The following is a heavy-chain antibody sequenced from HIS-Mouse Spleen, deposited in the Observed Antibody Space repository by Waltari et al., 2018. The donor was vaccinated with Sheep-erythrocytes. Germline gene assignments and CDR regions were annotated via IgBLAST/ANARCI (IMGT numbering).Heavy chain of an antibody. CDR3: ARARSITIFGVVIIGAFDI. V-gene: IGHV4-59*01. CDR2: IYYSGST. D-gene: IGHD3-3*01. Sequence: QVQLQESGPGLVKPSETLSLTCTVSGGSISSYYWSWLRQPPGKGLEWIGYIYYSGSTNDNPSLKSRVTISVDTSKNQFSLKLSSVTAADTAVYYCARARSITIFGVVIIGAFDIWGQGTMVTVSS. J-gene: IGHJ3*02. CDR1: GGSISSYY.